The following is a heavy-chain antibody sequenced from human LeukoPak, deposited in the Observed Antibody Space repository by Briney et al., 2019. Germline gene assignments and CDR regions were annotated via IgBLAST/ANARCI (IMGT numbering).Heavy chain of an antibody. D-gene: IGHD2-15*01. V-gene: IGHV4-39*01. CDR1: GGSISRSTDY. CDR2: IYYSGST. Sequence: SETLSLTCTVSGGSISRSTDYWGWIRQPPGKGLEWIGSIYYSGSTYYNPSLKSRVTISVDTSKNQFSLKLSSVTAADTAVYYCGKIGYRSGGSCRREYYFDYWGQGTLVTVSS. CDR3: GKIGYRSGGSCRREYYFDY. J-gene: IGHJ4*02.